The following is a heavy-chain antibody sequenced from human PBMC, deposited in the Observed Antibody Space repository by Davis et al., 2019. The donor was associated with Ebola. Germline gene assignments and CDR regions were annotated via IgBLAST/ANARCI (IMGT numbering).Heavy chain of an antibody. Sequence: GGSLRPSCTASGFTFRNYGIHWVRQAPGKGLEWVTFIRIDGSSEYYVDSVKGRLTISRDNSKNTLYLQMNSLRAEDTAVYYCAKDSGGSGWRYYYYGMDVWGQGTTVTVSS. D-gene: IGHD6-19*01. CDR1: GFTFRNYG. V-gene: IGHV3-30*02. CDR2: IRIDGSSE. J-gene: IGHJ6*02. CDR3: AKDSGGSGWRYYYYGMDV.